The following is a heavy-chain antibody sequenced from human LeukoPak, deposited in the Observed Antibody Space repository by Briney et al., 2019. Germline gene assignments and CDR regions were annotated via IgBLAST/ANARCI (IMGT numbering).Heavy chain of an antibody. CDR1: GFTFDDYA. CDR2: ISGGGGST. D-gene: IGHD5-18*01. CDR3: AKVGYSYGYRAYYYYGMDV. V-gene: IGHV3-43*02. J-gene: IGHJ6*02. Sequence: GGSLRLSCAASGFTFDDYAMHWVRPAPGRGLEWVSLISGGGGSTNYADSVKGRFTISRDNSKNSLYLQMNSLRTEDTALYYCAKVGYSYGYRAYYYYGMDVWGQGTTVTVS.